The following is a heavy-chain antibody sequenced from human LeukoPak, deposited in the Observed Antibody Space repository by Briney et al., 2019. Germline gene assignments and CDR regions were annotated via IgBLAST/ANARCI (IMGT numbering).Heavy chain of an antibody. J-gene: IGHJ4*02. Sequence: GGSLRLSCEVSGFTVSDAWMSWVRQAPGKGLEWVGRVKTKSEDGARDYAAPVKGRFTISRDDSKNTLYLQMNSLKTEDTAVYYCTTDSAASMVRGVIIGLAYWGQGTLVTVSS. CDR1: GFTVSDAW. D-gene: IGHD3-10*01. CDR3: TTDSAASMVRGVIIGLAY. CDR2: VKTKSEDGAR. V-gene: IGHV3-15*01.